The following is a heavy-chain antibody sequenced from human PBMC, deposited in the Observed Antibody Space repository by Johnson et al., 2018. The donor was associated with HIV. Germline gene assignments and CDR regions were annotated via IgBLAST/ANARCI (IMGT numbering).Heavy chain of an antibody. CDR1: GFTFSSYA. Sequence: QVQLVESGGGVVQPGRSLRLSCAASGFTFSSYAMYWVRQAPGKGLEWVAGILYDGRNKHYAGSVKGRFTISRDNSKNTLYLQMGSLRAEDMAVYYCARDLYGSSVGAFDIWGQGTMVTVSS. J-gene: IGHJ3*02. CDR3: ARDLYGSSVGAFDI. D-gene: IGHD3-22*01. CDR2: ILYDGRNK. V-gene: IGHV3-30*14.